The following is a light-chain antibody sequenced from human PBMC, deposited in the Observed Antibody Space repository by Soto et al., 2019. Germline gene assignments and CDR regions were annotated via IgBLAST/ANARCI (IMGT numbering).Light chain of an antibody. Sequence: EIVLTQSPGTLSLSPGERATLSCRASQSVSSSYLAWYQQKPGQAPRLLIYGASSRATGIPDRFSGSGSGTDSTLTISSLEPEYFAVYYCQQYGSSPRTFGGGTKVEIK. CDR3: QQYGSSPRT. V-gene: IGKV3-20*01. CDR1: QSVSSSY. CDR2: GAS. J-gene: IGKJ4*01.